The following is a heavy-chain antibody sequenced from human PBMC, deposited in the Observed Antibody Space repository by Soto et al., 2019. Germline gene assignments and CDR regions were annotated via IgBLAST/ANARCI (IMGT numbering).Heavy chain of an antibody. CDR1: GGSISSGSSY. J-gene: IGHJ6*02. CDR2: IYYLGNT. D-gene: IGHD2-21*02. CDR3: AREDDGGDRDYYGLDV. Sequence: PSETLSLTCTVSGGSISSGSSYWGWIRQPPGKGLEWIGSIYYLGNTYYNPSLGGRVSISVDTSKNQFSLKLKSVTAADTAVYFCAREDDGGDRDYYGLDVWGQGTTVTVSS. V-gene: IGHV4-39*02.